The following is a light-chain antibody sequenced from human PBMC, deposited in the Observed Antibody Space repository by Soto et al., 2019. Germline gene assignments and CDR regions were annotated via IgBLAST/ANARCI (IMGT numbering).Light chain of an antibody. Sequence: DIQMTQSPSSLSASVGDRVTITCRASQHINSYLNWYQQKPGKAPKLLLFAASTLESGVPSRFSGSGFGTAFTLTINSLQPEDFATYTCQQSYTSPRTFGPGTKVDMK. J-gene: IGKJ3*01. CDR1: QHINSY. CDR3: QQSYTSPRT. CDR2: AAS. V-gene: IGKV1-39*01.